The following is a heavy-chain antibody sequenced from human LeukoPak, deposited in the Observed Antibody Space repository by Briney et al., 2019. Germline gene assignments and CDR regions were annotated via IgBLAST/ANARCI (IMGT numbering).Heavy chain of an antibody. V-gene: IGHV5-51*01. CDR3: ARLDRDYGGNPQTYYFDY. CDR2: IYPGDSDT. J-gene: IGHJ4*02. Sequence: GESLKISCKGSGYSFTSYWIGWVRQMPGKGLEWMGIIYPGDSDTRYSPSSQGQVTISADKSISTAYLQWSSLKASDTAMYYCARLDRDYGGNPQTYYFDYWGQGTLVTVSS. CDR1: GYSFTSYW. D-gene: IGHD4-23*01.